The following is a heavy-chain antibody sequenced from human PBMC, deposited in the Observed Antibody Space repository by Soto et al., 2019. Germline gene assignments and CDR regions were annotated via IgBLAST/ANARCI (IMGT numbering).Heavy chain of an antibody. Sequence: QVHLQQWGAGLLKPSETLSLTCAVYGGSFSGYSWSWIRQPPGKELEWVGEINHSGSTNYNPSLKSRVTISVDSSKNQFSLNLRSVTAADTAVYYCASRKTDYDFWSGSYKGQYYFDYWGQGTLVTVSS. CDR1: GGSFSGYS. V-gene: IGHV4-34*01. J-gene: IGHJ4*02. CDR2: INHSGST. D-gene: IGHD3-3*01. CDR3: ASRKTDYDFWSGSYKGQYYFDY.